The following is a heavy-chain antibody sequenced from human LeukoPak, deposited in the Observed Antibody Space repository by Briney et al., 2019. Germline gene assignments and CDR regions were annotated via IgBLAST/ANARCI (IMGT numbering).Heavy chain of an antibody. Sequence: SGPTLVKPTQPLTLTCTFSGFSVRTSGVGVGWIRQPPGKALEWLSLIYWDDDKRYSPSLKSRLTITKDTSKNQVVLTLTNMDPVDTATYYCARRIAVAVDYWGQRTLVTVCS. CDR2: IYWDDDK. J-gene: IGHJ4*02. CDR3: ARRIAVAVDY. CDR1: GFSVRTSGVG. D-gene: IGHD6-19*01. V-gene: IGHV2-5*02.